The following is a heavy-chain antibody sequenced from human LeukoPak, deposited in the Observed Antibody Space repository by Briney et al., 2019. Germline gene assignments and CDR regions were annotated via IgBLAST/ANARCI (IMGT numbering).Heavy chain of an antibody. V-gene: IGHV4-59*01. D-gene: IGHD2-2*01. Sequence: PSETLSLTCTVAGGSISNYFWTWIRQPPGKGLEWIGYIYDSGRTNYNPSLKRRLTMSVDTSKNQFSLKLTSVTAADTAVYYCARRKDIVVLPASWDYWGQGTLVTVSS. CDR1: GGSISNYF. CDR3: ARRKDIVVLPASWDY. CDR2: IYDSGRT. J-gene: IGHJ4*02.